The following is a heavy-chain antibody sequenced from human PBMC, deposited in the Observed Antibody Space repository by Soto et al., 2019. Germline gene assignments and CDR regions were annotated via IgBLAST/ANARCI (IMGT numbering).Heavy chain of an antibody. V-gene: IGHV3-9*01. CDR3: AKDMLRYFDWLRYPGAFDI. CDR2: ISWNSGSI. D-gene: IGHD3-9*01. Sequence: GGSLRLSCAASGFTFDDYAMHWVRQAPGKGLEWVSGISWNSGSIGYADSVKGRFTISRDNAKNSLYLQMNSLRAEDTALYYCAKDMLRYFDWLRYPGAFDIWGQGTMVTVSS. CDR1: GFTFDDYA. J-gene: IGHJ3*02.